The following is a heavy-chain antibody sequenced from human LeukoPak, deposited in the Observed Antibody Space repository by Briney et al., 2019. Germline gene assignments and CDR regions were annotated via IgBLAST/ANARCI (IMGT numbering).Heavy chain of an antibody. CDR3: ARDGGSDYDFWSGGWFDP. CDR2: IYHSGST. D-gene: IGHD3-3*01. J-gene: IGHJ5*02. Sequence: PSETLSLTCTVSGGSISSYYWSWIRQPPGKGLEWIGEIYHSGSTNYNPSLKSRVTISVDKSKNQFSLKLSSVTAADTAVYYCARDGGSDYDFWSGGWFDPWGQGTLVTVSS. CDR1: GGSISSYY. V-gene: IGHV4-59*12.